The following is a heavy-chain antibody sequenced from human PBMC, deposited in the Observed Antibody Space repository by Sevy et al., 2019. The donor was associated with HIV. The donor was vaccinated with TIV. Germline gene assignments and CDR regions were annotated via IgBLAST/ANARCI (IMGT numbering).Heavy chain of an antibody. CDR3: ARHCLFTIFGVVIDPKMYYFDY. V-gene: IGHV4-39*01. Sequence: SETLSLTCTVSGGSITNNNYYWDWIRQSPGKGLEWIGTINYSGSTDYNPSLKSRVTVSVDTSKNQISLRLSSVTAADTAVYYCARHCLFTIFGVVIDPKMYYFDYWGQGTLVTVSS. CDR2: INYSGST. J-gene: IGHJ4*02. CDR1: GGSITNNNYY. D-gene: IGHD3-3*01.